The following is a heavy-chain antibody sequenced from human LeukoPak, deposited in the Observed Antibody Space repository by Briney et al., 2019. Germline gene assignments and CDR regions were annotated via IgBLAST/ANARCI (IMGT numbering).Heavy chain of an antibody. Sequence: SVKVSCKASGGTFSNYGISWVRQAPGQGLEWMGGIIPISRTVQYAQKFRDRVTLTADESTNTAFMELSSLRSEDTATYYCASLGHCSGGNCYTYYFDAWGQGTLVTVSS. CDR1: GGTFSNYG. J-gene: IGHJ4*02. CDR3: ASLGHCSGGNCYTYYFDA. CDR2: IIPISRTV. D-gene: IGHD2-15*01. V-gene: IGHV1-69*01.